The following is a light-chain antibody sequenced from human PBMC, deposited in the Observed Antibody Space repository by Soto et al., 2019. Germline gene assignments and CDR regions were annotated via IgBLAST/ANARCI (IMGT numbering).Light chain of an antibody. J-gene: IGKJ2*03. Sequence: ETVVTQSPVTLSVSPGEGATLSCRTSQSVGYNLAWYQQKPGQAPRPLTYGASTRITGIPARFSGSGSGTEFTLTITSLQYDDFAVYYCQQAGNWPEYSFGQGTKLQIK. CDR3: QQAGNWPEYS. V-gene: IGKV3-15*01. CDR1: QSVGYN. CDR2: GAS.